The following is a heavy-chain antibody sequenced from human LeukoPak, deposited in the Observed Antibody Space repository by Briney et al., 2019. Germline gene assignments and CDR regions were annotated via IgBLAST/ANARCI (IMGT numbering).Heavy chain of an antibody. Sequence: SQTLSLTCAVSGDSISSGDYSWSWIRQPSGKGLEWIGYIFHSGSSYYNPSLKSRVTISVDTSKNQFSLKLSSVTAADTAVYYCASTGGVRGVQRYYYYYYMDVWGKGTTVTVSS. J-gene: IGHJ6*03. CDR2: IFHSGSS. D-gene: IGHD3-10*01. CDR3: ASTGGVRGVQRYYYYYYMDV. CDR1: GDSISSGDYS. V-gene: IGHV4-30-2*01.